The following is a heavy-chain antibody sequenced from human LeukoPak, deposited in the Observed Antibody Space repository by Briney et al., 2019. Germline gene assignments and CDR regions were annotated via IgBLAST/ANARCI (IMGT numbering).Heavy chain of an antibody. CDR1: GYTFTSYG. V-gene: IGHV1-18*01. CDR2: ISAYNGNT. D-gene: IGHD5-12*01. J-gene: IGHJ6*01. CDR3: ARGSGYGGDYYGMDV. Sequence: ASVKVSCKASGYTFTSYGISWVRQAPGQGLEWMRWISAYNGNTNYAQKLQGRVTMTTDTSTSTAYMELRSLRSDDTAVYYCARGSGYGGDYYGMDVWGQGTTVTVSS.